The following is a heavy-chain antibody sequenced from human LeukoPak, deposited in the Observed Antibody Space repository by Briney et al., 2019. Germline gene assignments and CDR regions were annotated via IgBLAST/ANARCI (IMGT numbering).Heavy chain of an antibody. J-gene: IGHJ5*02. V-gene: IGHV4-34*01. CDR3: ARRPVYSSGNNWFDP. D-gene: IGHD6-19*01. Sequence: SETLSLTCAVYVESFSGYYWSWIRQPPGKGLEWIGEINHSGSTNYNPSLKSRVTISVDTAKNQFSLKLSSVTAADTAVYYCARRPVYSSGNNWFDPWGQGTLVTVSS. CDR1: VESFSGYY. CDR2: INHSGST.